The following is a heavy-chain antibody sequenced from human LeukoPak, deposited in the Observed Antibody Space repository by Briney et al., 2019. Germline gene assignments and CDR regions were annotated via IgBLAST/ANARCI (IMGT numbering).Heavy chain of an antibody. CDR2: ISYDGSNK. CDR3: ARVDDLDAFDM. Sequence: GGSLRLSCAASGFTFSSYAMHWVRQAPGKGLEWVAVISYDGSNKYYADSVKGRFTISRDNSKNTLYLQMNSLRGEDTAVYYCARVDDLDAFDMWGQGTMVTVSS. D-gene: IGHD2-2*03. J-gene: IGHJ3*02. V-gene: IGHV3-30-3*01. CDR1: GFTFSSYA.